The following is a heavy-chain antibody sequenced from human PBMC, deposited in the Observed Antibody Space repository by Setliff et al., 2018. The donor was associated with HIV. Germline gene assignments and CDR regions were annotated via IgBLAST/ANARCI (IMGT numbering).Heavy chain of an antibody. CDR3: ARDRLTYYFDY. J-gene: IGHJ4*02. CDR1: GGSFSGYY. Sequence: SETLSLTCAVYGGSFSGYYWSWIRPPAGKGLEWIGRFYTSGSTNYNPSLKSRVTMSVDTSKNQFSLKLSSVTAADTAVYYCARDRLTYYFDYWGQGILVTVSS. CDR2: FYTSGST. V-gene: IGHV4-4*07. D-gene: IGHD3-22*01.